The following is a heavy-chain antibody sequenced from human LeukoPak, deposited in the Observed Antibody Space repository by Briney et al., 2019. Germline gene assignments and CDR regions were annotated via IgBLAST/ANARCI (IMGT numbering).Heavy chain of an antibody. V-gene: IGHV1-3*01. J-gene: IGHJ4*02. CDR3: ARGYYDLLTGHVVTYYFDY. Sequence: ASVKVSCKASGYIFTNYAIHWVRQAPGQRLEWMGWINAGNGKANYSQKFRGRVTLTRDTSASTAYMELSSLRSVDTAVYYCARGYYDLLTGHVVTYYFDYWGQRTLVTVSS. CDR2: INAGNGKA. CDR1: GYIFTNYA. D-gene: IGHD3-9*01.